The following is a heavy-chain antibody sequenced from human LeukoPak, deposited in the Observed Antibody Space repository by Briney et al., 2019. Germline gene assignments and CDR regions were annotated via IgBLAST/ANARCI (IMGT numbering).Heavy chain of an antibody. Sequence: PSETLSLTCTVSGGSISSYYWSWIRQPPGKGLEWIGYIYYSGSTNYNPYLKSRVTISVDTSKNQFSLKLSSVTAADTAVYYCARRRGGSGYFDYWGQGTLVTVSS. CDR2: IYYSGST. V-gene: IGHV4-59*08. CDR1: GGSISSYY. CDR3: ARRRGGSGYFDY. D-gene: IGHD3-16*01. J-gene: IGHJ4*02.